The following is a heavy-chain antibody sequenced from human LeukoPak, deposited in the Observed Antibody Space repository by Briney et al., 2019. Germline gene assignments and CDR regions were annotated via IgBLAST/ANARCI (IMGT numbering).Heavy chain of an antibody. J-gene: IGHJ4*02. D-gene: IGHD3-22*01. CDR3: ARIAMFYYDSSGYYSDY. CDR1: GYSISSGYY. V-gene: IGHV4-38-2*01. CDR2: IYHRGTT. Sequence: SETLSLTCAVSGYSISSGYYWGWIRQPPGKGLEWIGSIYHRGTTYYNPSLKRRVTISVDTSKNQFSLKLSSVTAADTAVYYCARIAMFYYDSSGYYSDYWGQGTLVTVSS.